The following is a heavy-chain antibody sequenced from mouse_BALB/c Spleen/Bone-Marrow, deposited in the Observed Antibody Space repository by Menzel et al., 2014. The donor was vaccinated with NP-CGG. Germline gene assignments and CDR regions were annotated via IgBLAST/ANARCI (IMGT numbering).Heavy chain of an antibody. CDR3: ARGLIQYYYAIDY. Sequence: EVQLQQSGAELVKPGASVKLSCTASGFNFKDTYMHWVKQRPEQGLEWIGRIDPADGNTKYDPKFQGKATITADTSSNTAYLQLSSLTSEDTAVYYCARGLIQYYYAIDYWGQGTSVTVSS. CDR1: GFNFKDTY. J-gene: IGHJ4*01. CDR2: IDPADGNT. D-gene: IGHD2-3*01. V-gene: IGHV14-3*02.